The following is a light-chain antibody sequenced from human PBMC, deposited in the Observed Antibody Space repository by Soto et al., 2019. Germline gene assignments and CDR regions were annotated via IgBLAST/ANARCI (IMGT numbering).Light chain of an antibody. CDR1: SSDVGSYNR. Sequence: QSALTQPASVSGSPGQSVTISCTGTSSDVGSYNRVSWYQQPPGTAPKLIIYDVSNRPSGVSIRFSGSKSGNTASLTISGLQAEDEAYYFCNSYTTSSTYVFGTGTKLTVL. J-gene: IGLJ1*01. CDR3: NSYTTSSTYV. CDR2: DVS. V-gene: IGLV2-18*02.